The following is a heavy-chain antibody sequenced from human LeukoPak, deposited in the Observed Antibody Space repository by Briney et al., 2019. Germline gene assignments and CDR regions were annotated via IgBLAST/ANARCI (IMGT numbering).Heavy chain of an antibody. Sequence: GGSLRLSCAASGFTFSNAWMSWVRQAPGKGLEWVGRIKSKTDGGTTDYAAPVKGRFTISRDDSKNTLYLQMNSLKTEDTAVYYCTTSGDFDSTVTTPMGYWGQGTLVTVSS. J-gene: IGHJ4*02. CDR1: GFTFSNAW. CDR2: IKSKTDGGTT. D-gene: IGHD4-17*01. CDR3: TTSGDFDSTVTTPMGY. V-gene: IGHV3-15*01.